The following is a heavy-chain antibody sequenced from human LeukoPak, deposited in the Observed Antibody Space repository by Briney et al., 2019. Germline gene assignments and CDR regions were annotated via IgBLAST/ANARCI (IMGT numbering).Heavy chain of an antibody. J-gene: IGHJ4*02. Sequence: GGSLRLSCAASGFTFSSYAMSWVRQAPGKGLEWVSANSGSGGSTYYADSVKGRFTISRDNSKNTLYLQMNSLRAEDTAVYYCAKGGGFRIYSSGHDYWGQGTLVTVSS. V-gene: IGHV3-23*01. CDR1: GFTFSSYA. CDR3: AKGGGFRIYSSGHDY. CDR2: NSGSGGST. D-gene: IGHD6-19*01.